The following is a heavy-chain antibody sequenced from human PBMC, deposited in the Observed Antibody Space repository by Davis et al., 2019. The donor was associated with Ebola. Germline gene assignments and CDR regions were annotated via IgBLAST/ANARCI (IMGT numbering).Heavy chain of an antibody. Sequence: SVHVSCQASGGTFSRYAISWVRQAPRQGLEWLGSIIPILGIANYAQKFQGRATITADKSTSTAYMELSSLRSEDTAVYYCARGLRDSSSWLYYYGMDVWGQGTTVTVSS. CDR2: IIPILGIA. CDR3: ARGLRDSSSWLYYYGMDV. D-gene: IGHD6-13*01. V-gene: IGHV1-69*04. CDR1: GGTFSRYA. J-gene: IGHJ6*02.